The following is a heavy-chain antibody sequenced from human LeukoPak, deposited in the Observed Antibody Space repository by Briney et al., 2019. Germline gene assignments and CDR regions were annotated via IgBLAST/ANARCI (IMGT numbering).Heavy chain of an antibody. V-gene: IGHV3-11*05. Sequence: KPGGSLRLSCAASGFTFSDYYMSWIRQAPGKGLEWVSYISSSSTYTNYADSVRGRFTISRDNSKNSLYLQMNSLRTEDTALYYCAKDSSSWYYYWGQGTLVTVSS. CDR1: GFTFSDYY. J-gene: IGHJ4*02. D-gene: IGHD6-13*01. CDR2: ISSSSTYT. CDR3: AKDSSSWYYY.